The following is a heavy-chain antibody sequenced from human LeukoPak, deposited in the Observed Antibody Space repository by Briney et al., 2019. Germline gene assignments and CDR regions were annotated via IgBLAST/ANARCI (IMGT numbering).Heavy chain of an antibody. CDR3: AREDSGDWGWLTKNNAFDI. Sequence: PSETLSLTCTVSGGSISRYYWSWIRQPAGKGLEWIGRIYSSGSTRYNPSLKSRVTMSVDTSKNQFSLKLSSVTATDTAVYYCAREDSGDWGWLTKNNAFDIWGQGTMVTVSS. CDR2: IYSSGST. CDR1: GGSISRYY. J-gene: IGHJ3*02. V-gene: IGHV4-4*07. D-gene: IGHD1-26*01.